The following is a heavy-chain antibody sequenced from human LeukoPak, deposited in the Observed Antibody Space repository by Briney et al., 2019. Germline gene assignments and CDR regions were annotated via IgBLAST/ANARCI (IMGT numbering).Heavy chain of an antibody. CDR2: IIPIFGTA. CDR1: GGTFSSYA. V-gene: IGHV1-69*05. D-gene: IGHD2-2*02. CDR3: ASLGYCSSTSCYTLGFNWFDP. Sequence: SVKVSCTASGGTFSSYAISWVRQAPGQGLEWMGGIIPIFGTANYAQKFQGRVTITTDESTSTAYMELSSLRSEDTAVYYCASLGYCSSTSCYTLGFNWFDPWGQGTLVTVSS. J-gene: IGHJ5*02.